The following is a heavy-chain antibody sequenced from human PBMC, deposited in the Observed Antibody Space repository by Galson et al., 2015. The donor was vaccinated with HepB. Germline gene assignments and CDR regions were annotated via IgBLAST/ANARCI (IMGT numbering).Heavy chain of an antibody. D-gene: IGHD1-14*01. CDR1: GFTFSSYA. CDR2: ISYDGSNK. J-gene: IGHJ4*02. CDR3: ARPDRSRKRD. Sequence: SLRLSCAASGFTFSSYAMHWVRQAPGKGLEWVAVISYDGSNKYYADSVKGRFTISRDNSKNTLYLQMNSLRAEDTAVYYCARPDRSRKRDWGQGTLVTVSS. V-gene: IGHV3-30-3*01.